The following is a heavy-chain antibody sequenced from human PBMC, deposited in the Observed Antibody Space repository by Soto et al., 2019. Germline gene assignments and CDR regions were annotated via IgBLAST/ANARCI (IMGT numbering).Heavy chain of an antibody. D-gene: IGHD1-20*01. Sequence: QITLKESGPTLVKPTQTLTLTCTFSGFSLTTSGVGVGWIRQPPGKALEWLALIYWDDDKRYSPFLKSRLTIXXDXSXXEVVLTMTNMDPVDTATYYCAHRYNSLYNYYGMDVWGQGTTVTVSS. J-gene: IGHJ6*02. CDR1: GFSLTTSGVG. V-gene: IGHV2-5*02. CDR3: AHRYNSLYNYYGMDV. CDR2: IYWDDDK.